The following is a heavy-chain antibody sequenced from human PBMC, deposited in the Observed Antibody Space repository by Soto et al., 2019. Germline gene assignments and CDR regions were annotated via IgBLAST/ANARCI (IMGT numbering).Heavy chain of an antibody. Sequence: GGSLRLSCSTSGFTFSVYKMHWVRQAPGKGLEYVSGISNQVDTTYYADSVKGRFTISRDNSKNTLYFQMSSLRPEDTAVYYSAAAKFLPFESWGQETQVTGSS. CDR2: ISNQVDTT. CDR1: GFTFSVYK. J-gene: IGHJ4*02. V-gene: IGHV3-64D*06. CDR3: AAAKFLPFES.